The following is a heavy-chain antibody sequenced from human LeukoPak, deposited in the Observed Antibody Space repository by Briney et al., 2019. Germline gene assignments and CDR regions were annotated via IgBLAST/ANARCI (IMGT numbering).Heavy chain of an antibody. CDR2: IYYSGST. J-gene: IGHJ4*02. CDR3: ARSIYYYGSGSQPGFDY. D-gene: IGHD3-10*01. Sequence: SETLSLTCTVSGGSISSYYWSWIRQPPGKGLEWIGYIYYSGSTNYNPSLKSRVTISVDTSKNQFSLKLSSVTAADTAVYYCARSIYYYGSGSQPGFDYWGQGTLVTVSS. V-gene: IGHV4-59*08. CDR1: GGSISSYY.